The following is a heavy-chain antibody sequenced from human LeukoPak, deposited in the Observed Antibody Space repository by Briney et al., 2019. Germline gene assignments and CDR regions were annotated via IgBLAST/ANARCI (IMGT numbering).Heavy chain of an antibody. V-gene: IGHV5-51*01. Sequence: GESLKISCKGSGYTFTTYWIGWVRQMPGKGLEWMGIIYPGDSDTRYSPSFQGQVTISADKSISTAYLQWSSLKASDTAMYYCARLDSSDGSGRFDPWGQGTLVTVSS. CDR1: GYTFTTYW. CDR3: ARLDSSDGSGRFDP. J-gene: IGHJ5*02. D-gene: IGHD3-10*01. CDR2: IYPGDSDT.